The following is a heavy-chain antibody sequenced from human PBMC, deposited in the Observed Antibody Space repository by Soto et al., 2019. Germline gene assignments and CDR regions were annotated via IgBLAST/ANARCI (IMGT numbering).Heavy chain of an antibody. D-gene: IGHD3-22*01. Sequence: ASVKVSCKASGYTFTSYYIHWVRQAPGQGLEWMGIINPTGGSTTYAQKFQGRVTMTRDTSTRTVYMELSSLRSDDTAVYYCARDKSNFYYDSSGYSNFDYWGQGTLVTVSS. CDR3: ARDKSNFYYDSSGYSNFDY. CDR2: INPTGGST. CDR1: GYTFTSYY. V-gene: IGHV1-46*01. J-gene: IGHJ4*02.